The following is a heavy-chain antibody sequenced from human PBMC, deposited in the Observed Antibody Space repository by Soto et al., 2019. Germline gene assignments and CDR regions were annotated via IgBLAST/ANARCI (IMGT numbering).Heavy chain of an antibody. Sequence: EVQLVESGGGSVQPGRSLRLSCEASGFSFDDYGMHWVRQGPGKGLEWVSGISWDSGAIYYVDSVKGRFTISRDNAKKSLYLQMNSLRTEDTALYYCARDNDLDRDGPFDYWGQGILVTVSS. J-gene: IGHJ4*02. V-gene: IGHV3-9*01. CDR1: GFSFDDYG. CDR2: ISWDSGAI. D-gene: IGHD2-2*03. CDR3: ARDNDLDRDGPFDY.